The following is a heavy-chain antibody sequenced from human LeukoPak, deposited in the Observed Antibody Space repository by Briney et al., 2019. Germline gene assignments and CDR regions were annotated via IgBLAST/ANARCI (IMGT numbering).Heavy chain of an antibody. CDR3: AKGVGYGGMDV. V-gene: IGHV3-7*01. CDR2: IRQDGSDK. CDR1: GFTFSSFW. J-gene: IGHJ6*02. D-gene: IGHD2-8*01. Sequence: GGSLRLSCAASGFTFSSFWMSWVRQAPGKGLEWVANIRQDGSDKYYVDSVKGRFTISRDNVENSLYLQMNSLRVEDTAVYYCAKGVGYGGMDVWGRGTTVTVSS.